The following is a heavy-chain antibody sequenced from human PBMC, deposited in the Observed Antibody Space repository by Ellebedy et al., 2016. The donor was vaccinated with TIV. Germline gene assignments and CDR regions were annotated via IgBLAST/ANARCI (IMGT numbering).Heavy chain of an antibody. J-gene: IGHJ6*02. CDR3: ARGLYGFGQFHGMDV. CDR2: IKQDGSEE. D-gene: IGHD3-10*01. Sequence: GGSLRLXCPASGFTFSSYWMSWVRQAPGEGLEWVANIKQDGSEENSVDSVKGRFTISRDNAKNSLYLQMNSLRAEDTAVYYCARGLYGFGQFHGMDVWGQGTTVTVSS. V-gene: IGHV3-7*01. CDR1: GFTFSSYW.